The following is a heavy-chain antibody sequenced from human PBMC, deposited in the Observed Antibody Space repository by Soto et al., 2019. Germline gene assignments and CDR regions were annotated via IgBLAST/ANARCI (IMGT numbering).Heavy chain of an antibody. Sequence: ASVKVSCKASGGTFSSYAISWVRQAPGQGLEWMGGIIPIFGTANYAQKFQGRVTITADESTSTAYMELSSLRSEDTAVYYCARDRMPRDAFDIWGQGTMVTVSS. CDR1: GGTFSSYA. CDR3: ARDRMPRDAFDI. V-gene: IGHV1-69*13. D-gene: IGHD2-2*01. J-gene: IGHJ3*02. CDR2: IIPIFGTA.